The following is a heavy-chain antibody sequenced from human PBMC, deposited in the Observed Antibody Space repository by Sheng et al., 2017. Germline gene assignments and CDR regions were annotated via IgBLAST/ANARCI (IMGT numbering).Heavy chain of an antibody. V-gene: IGHV3-74*01. CDR2: IDSDGRHT. CDR1: GFIFSNHW. D-gene: IGHD3-22*01. Sequence: EVQLVESGGDSVLPGGSLRLSCAASGFIFSNHWMHWVRQVPGKGLDWVARIDSDGRHTFYADSVKGRCTISRDNAKNALYLQMNDLRVEDTAMYYCARDSNRDTLDTGSGYLLDRWGQGRLVTVSS. J-gene: IGHJ5*02. CDR3: ARDSNRDTLDTGSGYLLDR.